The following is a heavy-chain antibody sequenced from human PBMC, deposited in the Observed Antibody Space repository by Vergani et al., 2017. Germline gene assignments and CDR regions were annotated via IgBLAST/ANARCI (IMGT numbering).Heavy chain of an antibody. CDR3: AKDVRSRRWYLRKDYYYYGMYV. J-gene: IGHJ6*02. D-gene: IGHD6-13*01. CDR1: GFTFSSYG. Sequence: QVQLVESGGGVVQPGGSLRLSCAASGFTFSSYGMHWVRQAPCKGLEWVAFIRYDGSNKYYADSVKGRFTISRDNSKNPLYLQMNSLRAQGTAVYYCAKDVRSRRWYLRKDYYYYGMYVWGQGTTVTVSS. CDR2: IRYDGSNK. V-gene: IGHV3-30*02.